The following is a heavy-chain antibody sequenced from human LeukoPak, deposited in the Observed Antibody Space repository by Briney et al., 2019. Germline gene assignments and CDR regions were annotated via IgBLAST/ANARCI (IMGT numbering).Heavy chain of an antibody. V-gene: IGHV3-48*01. CDR2: ISSGSTTV. D-gene: IGHD6-19*01. CDR3: ARDVEQWLVRVYYFDY. Sequence: GGSLRLSCATSGFTLSSYSMNWVRQAPGKGLEWVSYISSGSTTVYYADSVKGRFTISRDNAKNSLYLQMNSLRAEDTAVYYCARDVEQWLVRVYYFDYWGQGTLVTASS. J-gene: IGHJ4*02. CDR1: GFTLSSYS.